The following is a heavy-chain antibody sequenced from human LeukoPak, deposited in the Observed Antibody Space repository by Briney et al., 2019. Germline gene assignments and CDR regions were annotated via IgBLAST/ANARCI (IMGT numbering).Heavy chain of an antibody. Sequence: SETLSLTCTVSGGSISSYYWSWIRQPPGKGLEWIGYIYYSGSTNYNPSLKSRVTISVDTSKNQFSLKLSSVTAADTAVYYCARHASGAWYYYDSSGYLDFWGQGTLVTVSS. CDR2: IYYSGST. CDR3: ARHASGAWYYYDSSGYLDF. V-gene: IGHV4-59*08. J-gene: IGHJ4*02. D-gene: IGHD3-22*01. CDR1: GGSISSYY.